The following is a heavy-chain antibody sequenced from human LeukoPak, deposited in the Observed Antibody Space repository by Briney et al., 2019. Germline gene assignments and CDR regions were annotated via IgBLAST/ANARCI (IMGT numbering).Heavy chain of an antibody. Sequence: GGSLRLSCAASGFTFSSYSMNWVRQAPGKGLEWVSSISSSSYIYYADSVKGRFTISRDNAKNSLYLQMNSLRAEDTAVYYCARGAAAGTNYFDYWGQGTLVTVS. J-gene: IGHJ4*02. V-gene: IGHV3-21*01. CDR2: ISSSSYI. D-gene: IGHD6-13*01. CDR1: GFTFSSYS. CDR3: ARGAAAGTNYFDY.